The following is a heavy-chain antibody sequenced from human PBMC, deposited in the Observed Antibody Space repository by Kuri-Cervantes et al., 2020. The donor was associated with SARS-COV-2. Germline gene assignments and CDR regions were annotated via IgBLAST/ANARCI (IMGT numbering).Heavy chain of an antibody. Sequence: GESLKISCAASGFTFSSYAMSRVRQAPGKGLEWVSAISGSGGSTYYADSVKGRFTISRDNSKNTLYLQMNSLRAEDTAVYYCSYGTYYDILTGYLDFDYWGQGTLVTVSS. CDR1: GFTFSSYA. D-gene: IGHD3-9*01. CDR3: SYGTYYDILTGYLDFDY. J-gene: IGHJ4*02. V-gene: IGHV3-23*01. CDR2: ISGSGGST.